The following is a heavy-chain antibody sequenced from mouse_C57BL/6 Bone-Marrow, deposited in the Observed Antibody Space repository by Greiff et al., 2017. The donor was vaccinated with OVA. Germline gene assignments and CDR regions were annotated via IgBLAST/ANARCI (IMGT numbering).Heavy chain of an antibody. Sequence: QVQLQQSGAELVRPGASVTLSCKASGYTFTDYEMHWVKQTPVHGLEWIGAIDPETGGTAYNQKFKGKAILTADKSSSTAYMERRSLTSEDSVVYYGTRGGLGYYVGYWGQGTTLTVSS. CDR2: IDPETGGT. V-gene: IGHV1-15*01. J-gene: IGHJ2*01. CDR3: TRGGLGYYVGY. CDR1: GYTFTDYE. D-gene: IGHD3-3*01.